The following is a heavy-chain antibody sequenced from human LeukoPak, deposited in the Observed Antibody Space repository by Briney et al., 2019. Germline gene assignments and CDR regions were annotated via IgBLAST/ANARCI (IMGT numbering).Heavy chain of an antibody. CDR3: ARDPNLSI. Sequence: PSETLSLTCTVSGGSISSGDCYWSWIRQPPGKGLEWIGSIYYSGSTNYNPSLKSRVTISVDTSKNQFSLKLSSVTAADTAVYYCARDPNLSIWGQGTLVTVSS. CDR2: IYYSGST. CDR1: GGSISSGDCY. J-gene: IGHJ4*02. D-gene: IGHD2/OR15-2a*01. V-gene: IGHV4-61*08.